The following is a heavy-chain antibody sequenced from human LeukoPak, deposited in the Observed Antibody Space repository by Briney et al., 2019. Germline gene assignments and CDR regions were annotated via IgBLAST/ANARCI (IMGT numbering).Heavy chain of an antibody. CDR1: GGSISSYY. D-gene: IGHD2-2*01. CDR3: AREGSTSRFDP. J-gene: IGHJ5*02. CDR2: IYYSGST. V-gene: IGHV4-59*01. Sequence: SSETLSLTCTVSGGSISSYYWSWIRQPPGKGLEWIGYIYYSGSTNYNPSLKNRVTISVDTSKNQFSLKLSSVTAADTAVYYCAREGSTSRFDPWGQGTLVTVSS.